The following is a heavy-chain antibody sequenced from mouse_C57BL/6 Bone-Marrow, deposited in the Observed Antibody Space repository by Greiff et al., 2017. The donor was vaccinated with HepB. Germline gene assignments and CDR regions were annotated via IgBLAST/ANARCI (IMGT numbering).Heavy chain of an antibody. CDR2: ISSGSSTI. CDR3: ARLDPWFAY. V-gene: IGHV5-17*01. J-gene: IGHJ3*01. Sequence: EVQRVESGGGLVKPGGSLKLSCAASGFTFSDYRMHWVRQAPEKGLEWVAYISSGSSTIYYADTVKGRFTISRDNAKNTLFLQMTSLRSEDTAMYYCARLDPWFAYWGQGTLVTVSA. CDR1: GFTFSDYR.